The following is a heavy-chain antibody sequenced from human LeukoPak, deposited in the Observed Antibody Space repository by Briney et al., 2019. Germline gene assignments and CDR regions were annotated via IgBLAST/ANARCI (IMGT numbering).Heavy chain of an antibody. D-gene: IGHD5-12*01. CDR2: IIPIFGTA. CDR3: ARALYSGYDNYYYYYGMDV. V-gene: IGHV1-69*13. CDR1: GGIFSSYA. J-gene: IGHJ6*02. Sequence: ASVKVSCKASGGIFSSYAISWVRQAPGQGLEWMGGIIPIFGTANYAQKFQGRVTITADESTSTAYMELSSLRSEDTAVYYCARALYSGYDNYYYYYGMDVWGQGTTVTVSS.